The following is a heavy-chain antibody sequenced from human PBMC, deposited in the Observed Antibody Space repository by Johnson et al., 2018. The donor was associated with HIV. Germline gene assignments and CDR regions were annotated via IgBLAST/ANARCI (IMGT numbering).Heavy chain of an antibody. D-gene: IGHD1-1*01. CDR1: GFTFSSYW. CDR3: ATVWRNEGRHAFDV. J-gene: IGHJ3*01. CDR2: IKQDGSEK. V-gene: IGHV3-7*01. Sequence: VQLVESGGGLVQPGGSLRLSCAASGFTFSSYWMSWVRQAPGKGLEWVANIKQDGSEKYYVDSVKGRFTISRDNAKNSLYLHMNSLRAEDTAVYYCATVWRNEGRHAFDVWGQGTMVTVSS.